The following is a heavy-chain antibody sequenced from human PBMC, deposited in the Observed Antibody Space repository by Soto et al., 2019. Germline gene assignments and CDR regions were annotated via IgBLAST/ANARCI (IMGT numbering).Heavy chain of an antibody. V-gene: IGHV4-61*01. Sequence: SETLSVTCTVSGGSGSSGIYYWRWIRQPPGKGLEWIGYIYYSGGAFYNPSLNSRVTISIDTSENQFSLKLGSVTAADTGVYYCASSHYQDRERLDSWGPGTPVPVSS. CDR3: ASSHYQDRERLDS. D-gene: IGHD3-22*01. CDR1: GGSGSSGIYY. J-gene: IGHJ4*02. CDR2: IYYSGGA.